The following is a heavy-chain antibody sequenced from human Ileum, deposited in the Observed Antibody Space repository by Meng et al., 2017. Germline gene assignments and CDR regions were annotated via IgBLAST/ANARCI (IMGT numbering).Heavy chain of an antibody. CDR3: ARYGGSGSYWHFDP. CDR2: IHHSGST. V-gene: IGHV4-34*01. CDR1: GGSFSGYY. J-gene: IGHJ2*01. Sequence: QVQLQQWGAGLLKPSETLSLTCAVYGGSFSGYYWTWIRQPPGKELEWIWEIHHSGSTNYNPSLKSRVTMSIDTSKIQFSLELSSVTAADAAVYYCARYGGSGSYWHFDPWGRGTLVTVSS. D-gene: IGHD3-10*01.